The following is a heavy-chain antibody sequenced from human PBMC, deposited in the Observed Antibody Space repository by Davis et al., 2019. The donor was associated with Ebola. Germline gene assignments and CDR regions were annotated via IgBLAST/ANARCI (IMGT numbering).Heavy chain of an antibody. D-gene: IGHD3-16*01. CDR2: MDPNSGNT. J-gene: IGHJ4*02. CDR3: AGAWD. V-gene: IGHV1-8*02. Sequence: ASVKVSCKASGYTFTAYSINWVRQAAGHGLEWLGWMDPNSGNTGYAQKFQGRVTMTRSTSISTAYMELSSLSSDDTAVYYCAGAWDWGQGTLVTVSS. CDR1: GYTFTAYS.